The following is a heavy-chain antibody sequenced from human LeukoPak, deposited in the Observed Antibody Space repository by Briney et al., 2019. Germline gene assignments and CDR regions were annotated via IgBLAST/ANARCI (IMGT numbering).Heavy chain of an antibody. J-gene: IGHJ4*02. Sequence: SVKVSCKASVGTFSNYAINCVRQAPGQGLEWMGGIIPIFGTANYAQTFQARVTITADESTSTAYMELSSLRSEDTAVYYCARGHNSGSYTWGLDNWGQGTLVTVSS. CDR3: ARGHNSGSYTWGLDN. CDR1: VGTFSNYA. CDR2: IIPIFGTA. V-gene: IGHV1-69*13. D-gene: IGHD6-19*01.